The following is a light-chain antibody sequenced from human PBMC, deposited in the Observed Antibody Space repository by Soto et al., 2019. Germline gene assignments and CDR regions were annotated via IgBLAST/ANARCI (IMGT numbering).Light chain of an antibody. V-gene: IGLV1-44*01. Sequence: QLVLTQPPSASGTPGQRVTIACSGSSSNIGSNTVNWYQQLPGTAPKVLIYSNNQRPSGVPDRFSGSKSATSASLAISGLQSDDEAEYYCAAWDDSLNGVVFGGGTKVTVL. CDR2: SNN. J-gene: IGLJ2*01. CDR3: AAWDDSLNGVV. CDR1: SSNIGSNT.